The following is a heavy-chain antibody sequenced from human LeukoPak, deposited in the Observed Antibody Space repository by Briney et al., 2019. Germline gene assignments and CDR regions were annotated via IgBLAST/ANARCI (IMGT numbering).Heavy chain of an antibody. CDR2: ISGSGGST. CDR3: AKTGYDFWSGYYEDYYYMDV. J-gene: IGHJ6*03. V-gene: IGHV3-23*01. Sequence: GGSLRLSCAASGFTFSSYAMSWVRQAPGKGLEWVSAISGSGGSTYYADSVKGRFTISRDNSKNTLYLQMNSLRAEDTAVYYCAKTGYDFWSGYYEDYYYMDVWGKGTTVTVSS. CDR1: GFTFSSYA. D-gene: IGHD3-3*01.